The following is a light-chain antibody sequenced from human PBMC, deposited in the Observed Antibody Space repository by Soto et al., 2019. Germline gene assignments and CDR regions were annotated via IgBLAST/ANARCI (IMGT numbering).Light chain of an antibody. CDR3: QQRASWPLLT. CDR2: DAS. V-gene: IGKV3-11*01. Sequence: VLTQSPATLSLSPGERASLSCRASQSVRKSLAWYQQKPGQPTRLLIYDASTRATGIPARFTGSGSGTDFTLSISSLEPEDFAVYYCQQRASWPLLTFGGGTKVEIK. CDR1: QSVRKS. J-gene: IGKJ4*01.